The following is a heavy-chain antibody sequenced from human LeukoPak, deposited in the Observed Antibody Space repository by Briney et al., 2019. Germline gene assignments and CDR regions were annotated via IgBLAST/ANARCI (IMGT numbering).Heavy chain of an antibody. V-gene: IGHV1-18*01. CDR3: ARGGAYSPDDAFDI. CDR2: ISAYNGKT. J-gene: IGHJ3*02. CDR1: GYTFTSYG. D-gene: IGHD5-18*01. Sequence: ASVKVSCKASGYTFTSYGFSWVRQAPPQGIELVGWISAYNGKTNYAQKLQERVTMTTVTSTTTAYMELRSPRSDHTAVYYCARGGAYSPDDAFDIWSQGTLATV.